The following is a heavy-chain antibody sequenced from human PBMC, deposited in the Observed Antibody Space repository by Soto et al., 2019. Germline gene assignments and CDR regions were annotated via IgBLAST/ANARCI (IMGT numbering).Heavy chain of an antibody. V-gene: IGHV3-23*01. CDR2: MSAGSETT. CDR3: AKDLSFNGCNTDGYFDY. CDR1: VFILISYA. J-gene: IGHJ4*02. D-gene: IGHD2-15*01. Sequence: GGSLRLACASSVFILISYAMRRRRRAPGTGLERVSVMSAGSETTYYAHSVNGLFTISRDNSKNTLFLQMNSLRAEDTALYFCAKDLSFNGCNTDGYFDYWGQGTRVTVSS.